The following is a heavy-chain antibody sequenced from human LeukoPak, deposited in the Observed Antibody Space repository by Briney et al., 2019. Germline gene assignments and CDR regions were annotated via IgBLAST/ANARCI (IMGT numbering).Heavy chain of an antibody. CDR1: GFTFKDYG. J-gene: IGHJ6*02. CDR3: AKHMTATNTFIFYGLDV. V-gene: IGHV3-9*01. CDR2: ISWSGGSA. Sequence: GRSLRLSCAATGFTFKDYGMHWVRQPPGKGLEWVAGISWSGGSAEYADSVKGRFTISRDNAKNSPYLQLNSLRPEDTALYYCAKHMTATNTFIFYGLDVWGHGTTVTVSS. D-gene: IGHD2-8*01.